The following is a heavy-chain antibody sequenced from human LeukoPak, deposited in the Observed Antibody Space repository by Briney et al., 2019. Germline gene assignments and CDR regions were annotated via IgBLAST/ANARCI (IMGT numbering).Heavy chain of an antibody. CDR2: IYGDDTP. V-gene: IGHV3-66*04. CDR1: GFSVNINY. Sequence: GGSLRLSCAASGFSVNINYLSWVRQAPGKGLEWVSAIYGDDTPYHADSVKCRFTISRDYSKNTVHLQMNSLRVEDTAVYYCTTHRAGAPTEFADWGQGTLVTVSP. J-gene: IGHJ4*02. CDR3: TTHRAGAPTEFAD. D-gene: IGHD1-26*01.